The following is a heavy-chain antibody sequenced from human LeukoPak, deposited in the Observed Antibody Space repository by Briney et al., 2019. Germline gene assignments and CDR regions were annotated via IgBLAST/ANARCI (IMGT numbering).Heavy chain of an antibody. J-gene: IGHJ4*02. V-gene: IGHV3-30*18. D-gene: IGHD5-18*01. CDR1: GFTFSSYG. CDR3: AKDRRGYTYNFDF. CDR2: ISNDGSNK. Sequence: PGRSLRLSCAASGFTFSSYGMHWVRQAPGKGLEWVAVISNDGSNKYYADSVKGRFTASRDNSKNTLYLQMNSLRAEDTAVFYCAKDRRGYTYNFDFWGQGTLGTVSS.